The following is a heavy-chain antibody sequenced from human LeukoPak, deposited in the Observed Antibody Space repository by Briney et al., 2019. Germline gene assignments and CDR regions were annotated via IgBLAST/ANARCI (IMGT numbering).Heavy chain of an antibody. CDR1: GFIFSTYG. J-gene: IGHJ4*02. Sequence: GGSLRLSCAASGFIFSTYGMHWVRQAPGKGLVWVSRSKNDGRSTSYADSVKGRFTISRDSAKNTLFLQMDSLRAEDTAVYYCARAGYSSGWYYFDYWGQGTLITVSS. D-gene: IGHD6-19*01. CDR2: SKNDGRST. CDR3: ARAGYSSGWYYFDY. V-gene: IGHV3-74*01.